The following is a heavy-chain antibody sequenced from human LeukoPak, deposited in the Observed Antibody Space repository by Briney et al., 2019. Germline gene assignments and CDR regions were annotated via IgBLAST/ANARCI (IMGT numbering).Heavy chain of an antibody. J-gene: IGHJ4*02. V-gene: IGHV4-34*01. Sequence: SETLSLTCAVYGGSFSGYYWSWIRQPPGKGLEWIGEINHSGSTNYNPSLKSRVTISVDTSKNQFSLKLSSVTAADTAVYYCARDYYDSSGLKRFDYWGQGTLVTVSS. CDR3: ARDYYDSSGLKRFDY. CDR2: INHSGST. CDR1: GGSFSGYY. D-gene: IGHD3-22*01.